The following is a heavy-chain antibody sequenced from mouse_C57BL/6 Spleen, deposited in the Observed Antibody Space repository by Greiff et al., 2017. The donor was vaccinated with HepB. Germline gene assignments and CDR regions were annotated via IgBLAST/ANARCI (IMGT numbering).Heavy chain of an antibody. CDR3: TGYSNYERVFDY. CDR1: GYTFTDYE. CDR2: IDPETGGT. D-gene: IGHD2-5*01. Sequence: VQLQQSGAELVRPGASVTLSCKASGYTFTDYEMHWVKQTPVHGLEWIGAIDPETGGTAYNQKFKGKAILTADKSSSTAYMELRSLPSEDSAVYYCTGYSNYERVFDYWGQGTTLTVSS. V-gene: IGHV1-15*01. J-gene: IGHJ2*01.